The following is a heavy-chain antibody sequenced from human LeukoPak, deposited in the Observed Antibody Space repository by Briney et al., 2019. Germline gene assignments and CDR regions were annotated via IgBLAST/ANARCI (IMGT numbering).Heavy chain of an antibody. Sequence: GGSLRLYCAASGFTFSNAWMSWVRQATGKGLEWVGRIKSKTDGGTTDYAAPVKGRFTISRDDSKNTLYLQMNSLKTEDTAVYYCTTDQGEQLWLPPIDYWGQGTLVTVSS. V-gene: IGHV3-15*01. D-gene: IGHD5-18*01. CDR2: IKSKTDGGTT. CDR1: GFTFSNAW. J-gene: IGHJ4*02. CDR3: TTDQGEQLWLPPIDY.